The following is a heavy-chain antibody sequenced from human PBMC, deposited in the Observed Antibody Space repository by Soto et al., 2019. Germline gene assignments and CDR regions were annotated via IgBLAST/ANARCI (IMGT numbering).Heavy chain of an antibody. D-gene: IGHD4-4*01. Sequence: QVQVLQSGAEVKKPGASVKVSCKASECTFTSYTMHWVRQAPGQRLEWMGWINGGNGNTKYSQKFQGRVTITRDTSASTDYMELSSLRSDDTAVYYCARELQGHYYFDHWGQGTLVTVSS. V-gene: IGHV1-3*01. J-gene: IGHJ4*02. CDR3: ARELQGHYYFDH. CDR2: INGGNGNT. CDR1: ECTFTSYT.